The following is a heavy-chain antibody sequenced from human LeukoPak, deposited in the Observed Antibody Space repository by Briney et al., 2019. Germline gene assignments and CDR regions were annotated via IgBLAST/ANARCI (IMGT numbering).Heavy chain of an antibody. J-gene: IGHJ4*02. Sequence: ATVKVSCKASGYTFSSYHIHWVRQAPGQGLGWMGRISPSFNPGVDVTSYAQKFQGRITMTRDISTNTVYMELSSLTSEDTAVYYCARDYPDGGGGRYFDWLPVFWGQGTLVTVSS. CDR2: ISPSFNPGVDVT. CDR3: ARDYPDGGGGRYFDWLPVF. V-gene: IGHV1-46*01. D-gene: IGHD3-9*01. CDR1: GYTFSSYH.